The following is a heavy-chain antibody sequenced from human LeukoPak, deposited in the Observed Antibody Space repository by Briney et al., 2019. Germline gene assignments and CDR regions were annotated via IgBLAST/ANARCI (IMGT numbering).Heavy chain of an antibody. V-gene: IGHV3-23*01. Sequence: GGSLRLSCAASGFTFISYAMSWVRQAPGKGLEWVSAISGSGGSTYYADSVKGRFTISIDNSKNTLYLQMNSLRAEETAVYSCAKVLNPLLRYYFDYWGQGTLVTVSS. J-gene: IGHJ4*02. CDR2: ISGSGGST. D-gene: IGHD2-2*02. CDR3: AKVLNPLLRYYFDY. CDR1: GFTFISYA.